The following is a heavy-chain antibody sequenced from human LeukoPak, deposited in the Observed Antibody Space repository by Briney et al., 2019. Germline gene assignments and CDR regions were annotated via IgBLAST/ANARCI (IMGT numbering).Heavy chain of an antibody. CDR3: AKLVWRASAYYFDY. V-gene: IGHV3-23*01. Sequence: GGSLRLSCAASGFTFSSYAMSWVRQAPGKGLEWASAVSESGSNTYYADSVKGRFTIPRDNSKNTLYLQMNGLTAEDTAIYYCAKLVWRASAYYFDYWGQGTLVTVSS. CDR2: VSESGSNT. J-gene: IGHJ4*02. CDR1: GFTFSSYA. D-gene: IGHD3-3*01.